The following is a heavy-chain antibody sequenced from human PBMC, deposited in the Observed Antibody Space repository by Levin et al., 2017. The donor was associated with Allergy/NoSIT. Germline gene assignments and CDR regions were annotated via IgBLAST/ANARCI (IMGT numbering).Heavy chain of an antibody. J-gene: IGHJ4*02. Sequence: GGSLRLSCAASGFTFSSYAMHWVRQAPGKGLEWVAVISYDGSNKYYADSVKGRFTISRDNSKNTLYLQMNSLRAEDTAVYYCARSGYYYDSSGYSTFDYWGQGTLVTVSS. CDR1: GFTFSSYA. CDR2: ISYDGSNK. D-gene: IGHD3-22*01. V-gene: IGHV3-30*04. CDR3: ARSGYYYDSSGYSTFDY.